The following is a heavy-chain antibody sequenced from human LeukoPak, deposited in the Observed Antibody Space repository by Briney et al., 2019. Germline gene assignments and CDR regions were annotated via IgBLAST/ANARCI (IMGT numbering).Heavy chain of an antibody. J-gene: IGHJ4*02. CDR2: INHSGSA. D-gene: IGHD6-25*01. CDR3: ARGPHSSGPDY. Sequence: KPSETLSLTCAVYGGSFSGYYWSWIRQPPGKGLEWIGEINHSGSANYNPSLKSRVTISVDTSKNQFSLKLSSVTAADTAVYYCARGPHSSGPDYWGQGTLVTASS. V-gene: IGHV4-34*01. CDR1: GGSFSGYY.